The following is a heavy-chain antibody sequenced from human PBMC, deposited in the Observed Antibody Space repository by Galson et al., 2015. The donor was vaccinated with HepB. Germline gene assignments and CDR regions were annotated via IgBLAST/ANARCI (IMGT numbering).Heavy chain of an antibody. Sequence: SGAEVKKPGASMKVSCKASGYTFTSYGISWVRQAPGQGLEWMGWISAYNGNTNYAQKLQGRVTMTTDTSTSTAYMELRSLRSDDTAVYYCARDRPYVAGYYYYGMDVWGQGTTVTVSS. CDR1: GYTFTSYG. CDR3: ARDRPYVAGYYYYGMDV. J-gene: IGHJ6*02. D-gene: IGHD3-16*01. CDR2: ISAYNGNT. V-gene: IGHV1-18*01.